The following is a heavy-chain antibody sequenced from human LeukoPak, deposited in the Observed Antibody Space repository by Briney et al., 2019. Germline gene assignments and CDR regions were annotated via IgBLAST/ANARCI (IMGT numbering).Heavy chain of an antibody. D-gene: IGHD6-13*01. CDR2: IYYSGST. CDR1: GGSISSSSCY. CDR3: ARHSSSWYHFDY. J-gene: IGHJ4*02. V-gene: IGHV4-39*01. Sequence: LETLSLTCTVSGGSISSSSCYWGWIRQPPGKGLEWIGSIYYSGSTYYNPSLKSRVTISVDTSKNQFSLNLSSVTAADTSVYYCARHSSSWYHFDYWGQGTLVTVSS.